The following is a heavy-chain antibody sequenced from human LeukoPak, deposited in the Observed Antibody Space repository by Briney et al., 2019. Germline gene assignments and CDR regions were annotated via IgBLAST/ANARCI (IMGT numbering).Heavy chain of an antibody. CDR2: ISYDGSNK. CDR1: GFTFSSYA. Sequence: PGGSLRLSCAASGFTFSSYAMHWVRQAPGKGLEWVAVISYDGSNKYCADSVKGRFTISRDNSKNTLYLQMNSLRAEDTAVYYCARDQSSSGWYIDYWGQGTLVTVSS. D-gene: IGHD6-19*01. J-gene: IGHJ4*02. V-gene: IGHV3-30-3*01. CDR3: ARDQSSSGWYIDY.